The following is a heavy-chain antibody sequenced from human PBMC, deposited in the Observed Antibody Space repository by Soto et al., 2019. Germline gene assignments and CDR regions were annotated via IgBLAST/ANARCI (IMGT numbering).Heavy chain of an antibody. CDR1: GFTFTSSA. CDR2: IVVGSGNT. CDR3: ATTVTSRDWFDR. Sequence: PVKVSCKASGFTFTSSAVQWVRQARGQRLEWIGWIVVGSGNTNYAQKFQERVTITRDMSTSTAYMELSSLRSEDTAVYYCATTVTSRDWFDRWGQGTLVTVSS. D-gene: IGHD4-17*01. V-gene: IGHV1-58*01. J-gene: IGHJ5*02.